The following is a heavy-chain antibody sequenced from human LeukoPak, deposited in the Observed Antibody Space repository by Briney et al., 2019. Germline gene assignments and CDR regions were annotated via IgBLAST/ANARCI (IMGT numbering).Heavy chain of an antibody. V-gene: IGHV3-53*04. Sequence: GGSLRLSCAAPGFTVSSNYMSWVRQAPGKGLEWVSVIYSGGSTYYADSVKGRFTISRHNSKNTLYLQMNSLRAEDTAVYYCARAGWFGESHYYYGMDVWGQGTTVTVSS. J-gene: IGHJ6*02. D-gene: IGHD3-10*01. CDR3: ARAGWFGESHYYYGMDV. CDR1: GFTVSSNY. CDR2: IYSGGST.